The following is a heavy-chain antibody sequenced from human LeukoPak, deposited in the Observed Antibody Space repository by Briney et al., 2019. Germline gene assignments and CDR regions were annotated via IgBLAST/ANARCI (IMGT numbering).Heavy chain of an antibody. CDR3: ARDRSTMVRGVINTYFDY. V-gene: IGHV3-30*02. CDR2: IRYDGSNK. D-gene: IGHD3-10*01. J-gene: IGHJ4*02. CDR1: GFTFSRYG. Sequence: GGSLRLSCAASGFTFSRYGMHWVRQAPGKGLEWVAFIRYDGSNKYYADSVKGRFTISRDNAKNSLYLQMNSLRAEDTAVYYCARDRSTMVRGVINTYFDYWGQGTLVTVSS.